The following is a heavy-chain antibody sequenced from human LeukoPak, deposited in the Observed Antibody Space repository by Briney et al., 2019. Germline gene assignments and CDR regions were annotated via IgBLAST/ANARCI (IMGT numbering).Heavy chain of an antibody. CDR1: GGSFSGYY. J-gene: IGHJ4*02. Sequence: SETLSLTCAVYGGSFSGYYWSWIRQPPGKGLEWIGEINHSGSTNYNPSLKSRVTISVDTSKNQFSLKLSSVTAADTAVYYCARVNRMVRGVPDYWGQGTLVTVSS. D-gene: IGHD3-10*01. CDR3: ARVNRMVRGVPDY. CDR2: INHSGST. V-gene: IGHV4-34*01.